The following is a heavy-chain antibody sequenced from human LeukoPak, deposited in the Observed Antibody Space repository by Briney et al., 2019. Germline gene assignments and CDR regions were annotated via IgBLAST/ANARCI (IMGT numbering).Heavy chain of an antibody. D-gene: IGHD2-21*01. V-gene: IGHV3-21*01. CDR3: ARAPAFIPNWFDP. CDR1: GVTFSSYS. Sequence: GGSLRLSCADSGVTFSSYSMNCVRQAPGKGLEWVSSICSSSSYIYYADSVKGRFTISRDNAKNSLYLQMNSLRAEDTAVYYCARAPAFIPNWFDPWGQGTLVTVSS. CDR2: ICSSSSYI. J-gene: IGHJ5*02.